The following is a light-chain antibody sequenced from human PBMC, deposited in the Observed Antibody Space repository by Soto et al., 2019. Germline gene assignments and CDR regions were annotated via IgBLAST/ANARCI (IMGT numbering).Light chain of an antibody. V-gene: IGKV3-20*01. Sequence: EIVLTQSPGTLSLSPGERATLSCRASQSVSSSFLAWYQQKPGQAPRLLIYGAASRATGIPDRFSGSVSGTDFTLTISRREPEDFSVYYCQQYGSALWTFGQGTKVEI. CDR2: GAA. CDR1: QSVSSSF. J-gene: IGKJ1*01. CDR3: QQYGSALWT.